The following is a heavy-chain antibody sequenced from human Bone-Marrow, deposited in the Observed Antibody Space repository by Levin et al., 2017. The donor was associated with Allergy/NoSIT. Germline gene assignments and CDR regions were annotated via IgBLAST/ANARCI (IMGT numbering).Heavy chain of an antibody. D-gene: IGHD1-7*01. CDR2: IYPGDSDT. CDR1: GYSFTSYW. Sequence: KSGESLKISCKGSGYSFTSYWIGWVRQMPGKGLEWMGIIYPGDSDTRYSPSFQGQVTISADKSISTAYLQWSSLKASDTAMYYCARHAFGITGTTGVDYWGQGTLVTVSS. V-gene: IGHV5-51*01. J-gene: IGHJ4*02. CDR3: ARHAFGITGTTGVDY.